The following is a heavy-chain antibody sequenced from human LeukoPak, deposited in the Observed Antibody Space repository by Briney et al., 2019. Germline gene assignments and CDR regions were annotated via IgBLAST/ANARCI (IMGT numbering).Heavy chain of an antibody. Sequence: SETLSLTCTVSGGSISSGGYYWSWIRQHPGKGLEWIGYIYYSGSTYYNPSLKSRVTISVDTSKNQFSLKLSSVTAADTAVYCCASPPPYCSGGSCYAFDIWGQGTTVTVSS. CDR3: ASPPPYCSGGSCYAFDI. V-gene: IGHV4-31*03. CDR2: IYYSGST. J-gene: IGHJ3*02. D-gene: IGHD2-15*01. CDR1: GGSISSGGYY.